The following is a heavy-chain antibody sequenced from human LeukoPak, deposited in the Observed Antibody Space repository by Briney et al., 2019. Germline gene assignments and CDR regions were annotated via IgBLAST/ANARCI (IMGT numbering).Heavy chain of an antibody. J-gene: IGHJ6*03. CDR2: IYYSGST. V-gene: IGHV4-39*01. CDR3: ARHNYYGSGSSYYYYYMDV. D-gene: IGHD3-10*01. Sequence: PSETLSLTCTVSGGSISSSSYYWGWIRQPPGKGLEWIGSIYYSGSTYYNPSLKSRVTISVDTSKNQFSLKLSSVTAADTAVYYCARHNYYGSGSSYYYYYMDVWGKGTTVTISS. CDR1: GGSISSSSYY.